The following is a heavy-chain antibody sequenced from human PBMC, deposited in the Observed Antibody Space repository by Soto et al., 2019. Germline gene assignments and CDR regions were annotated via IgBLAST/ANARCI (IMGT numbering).Heavy chain of an antibody. J-gene: IGHJ4*02. CDR1: GFTFSSYW. CDR3: ARAPDGSGSYYYFDG. CDR2: INRDGNEK. D-gene: IGHD3-22*01. V-gene: IGHV3-7*03. Sequence: GGSLRLSCAASGFTFSSYWMSWVRQAPGKGLQWVANINRDGNEKYYVDSLKGRFTISRVNAENSLYLQMNTLRAEDTAVYYCARAPDGSGSYYYFDGWGQGTLVTVSS.